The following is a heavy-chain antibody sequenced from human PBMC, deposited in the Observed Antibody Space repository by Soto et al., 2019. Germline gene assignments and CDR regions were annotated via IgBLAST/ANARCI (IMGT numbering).Heavy chain of an antibody. CDR3: ARGGYDILTGYSVASLDY. Sequence: ASETLSLTCTVSGGSISSGDYYWSWIRQPPGKGLEWIGYIYYSGSTYYNPSLKSRVTISVDTSKNQFSLKLSSVTAADTAVYYCARGGYDILTGYSVASLDYWGQGTLVTVSS. V-gene: IGHV4-30-4*01. J-gene: IGHJ4*02. CDR1: GGSISSGDYY. D-gene: IGHD3-9*01. CDR2: IYYSGST.